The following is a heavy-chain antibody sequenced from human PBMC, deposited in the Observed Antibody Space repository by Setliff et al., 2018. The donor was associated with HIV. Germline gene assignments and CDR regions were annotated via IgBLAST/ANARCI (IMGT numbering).Heavy chain of an antibody. J-gene: IGHJ4*02. CDR3: ARGCNWNYVY. CDR2: IYYSGST. D-gene: IGHD1-7*01. V-gene: IGHV4-59*11. CDR1: GGSISSHY. Sequence: PSETLSLTCTVSGGSISSHYWSWIRQPPGKGLEWIGSIYYSGSTNYNPSLKSRVTISVDTSKNQFSLKLSSVTAADTAVYYCARGCNWNYVYWGQGTLVTVSS.